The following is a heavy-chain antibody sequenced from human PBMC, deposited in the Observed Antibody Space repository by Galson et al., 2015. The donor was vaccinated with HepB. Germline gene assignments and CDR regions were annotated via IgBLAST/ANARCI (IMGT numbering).Heavy chain of an antibody. Sequence: SVKVSCKASGYTFTSYYMHWVRQAPGQGLEWMGIINPSGGSTSYAQKFQGRVTMTRDTSTSTVYMELSSLRSEDTAVYYCARGDYSGYDFVGSSLFDYWGQGTPVTVSS. J-gene: IGHJ4*02. CDR1: GYTFTSYY. CDR3: ARGDYSGYDFVGSSLFDY. V-gene: IGHV1-46*03. D-gene: IGHD5-12*01. CDR2: INPSGGST.